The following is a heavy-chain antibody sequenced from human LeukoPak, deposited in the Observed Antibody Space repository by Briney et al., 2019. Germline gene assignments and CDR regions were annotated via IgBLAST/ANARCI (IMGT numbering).Heavy chain of an antibody. D-gene: IGHD5-12*01. CDR3: ARVPYGSTSYSGYDYYYYDMDV. CDR2: IYYSGST. J-gene: IGHJ6*02. Sequence: SETLSLTCTVSGGSLSSYYWSWIRQPPGKGLEWIGYIYYSGSTNYNPSLKRRVTISVDTSKNQFSLKLSSVTAADTAVYYCARVPYGSTSYSGYDYYYYDMDVWGQGTTVTVSS. CDR1: GGSLSSYY. V-gene: IGHV4-59*01.